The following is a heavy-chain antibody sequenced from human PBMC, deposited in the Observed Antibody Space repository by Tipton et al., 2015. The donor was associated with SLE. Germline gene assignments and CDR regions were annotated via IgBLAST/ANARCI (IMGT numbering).Heavy chain of an antibody. CDR2: INLRGST. CDR3: ASELETYYYDSSGYHPGGMDV. V-gene: IGHV4-39*07. J-gene: IGHJ6*02. D-gene: IGHD3-22*01. CDR1: GGTISSGAYY. Sequence: TLSLTCTVSGGTISSGAYYWCWIRQPPGKGLGWIGEINLRGSTNSNPSLKSRVTITVDTSKNQCSLKLSSVTAADTAVYYCASELETYYYDSSGYHPGGMDVWGQGTTVTVSS.